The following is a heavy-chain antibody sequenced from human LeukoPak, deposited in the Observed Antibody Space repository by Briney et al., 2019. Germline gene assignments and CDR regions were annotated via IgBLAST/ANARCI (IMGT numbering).Heavy chain of an antibody. CDR1: GGFNTHYY. J-gene: IGHJ4*02. D-gene: IGHD3-22*01. CDR3: ARGQWLPVFDF. Sequence: SETLSLTCSVSGGFNTHYYWSWIRQPPGKGLEWIGYIYHSGSTNYNPSLKSRVTISVDTSKNHFSLKLSSVAASDTAVYYCARGQWLPVFDFWGQGTLVTVSS. CDR2: IYHSGST. V-gene: IGHV4-59*01.